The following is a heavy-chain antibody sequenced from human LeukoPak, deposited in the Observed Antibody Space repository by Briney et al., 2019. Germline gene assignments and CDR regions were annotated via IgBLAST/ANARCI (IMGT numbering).Heavy chain of an antibody. V-gene: IGHV4-34*01. Sequence: PSETLSLTCAVYGGSFSGYYWSWIRQPPGKGLEWIGEINHSGSTNYNPSLKSRVTISVDTSKNQFSLKLSSVTAADTAVYYCARGLTTVTNSLHFDYWGQGTLVTVSS. J-gene: IGHJ4*02. CDR3: ARGLTTVTNSLHFDY. D-gene: IGHD4-17*01. CDR2: INHSGST. CDR1: GGSFSGYY.